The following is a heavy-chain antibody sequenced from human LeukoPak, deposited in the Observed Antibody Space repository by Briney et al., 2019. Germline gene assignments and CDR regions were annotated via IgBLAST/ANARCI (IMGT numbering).Heavy chain of an antibody. CDR3: AKDYLFTDFAVPGPFDY. CDR2: ISFDASNK. J-gene: IGHJ4*02. Sequence: GGSLRLSCVASGFTFSSFGMHWVRQAPGKGLEWVAVISFDASNKYYADSVKDRFTISRDNFKNTLFLQMNSLRTEDTAMYYCAKDYLFTDFAVPGPFDYWGQGTLVTVSS. V-gene: IGHV3-30*18. CDR1: GFTFSSFG. D-gene: IGHD6-19*01.